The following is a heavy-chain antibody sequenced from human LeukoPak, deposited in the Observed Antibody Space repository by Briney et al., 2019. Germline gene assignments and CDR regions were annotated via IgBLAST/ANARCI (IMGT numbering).Heavy chain of an antibody. D-gene: IGHD3-10*01. CDR3: ARMVMVRGVDKYYYYYYGMDV. Sequence: GSLRLSCAASGFTFSRFTMNWVRQAPGKGLEWIGEINHSGSTNYNPSLKSRVTISVDTSKNQFSMKLSSVTAADTAVYYCARMVMVRGVDKYYYYYYGMDVWGQGTTVTVSS. J-gene: IGHJ6*02. V-gene: IGHV4-34*01. CDR1: GFTFSRFT. CDR2: INHSGST.